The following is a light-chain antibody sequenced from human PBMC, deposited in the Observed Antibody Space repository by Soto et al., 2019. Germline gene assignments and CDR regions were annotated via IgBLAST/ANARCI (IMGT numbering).Light chain of an antibody. J-gene: IGLJ2*01. Sequence: QSVLTQPPSVSGAPGQRVTISCTGSRSNIGAGYDAHWYQQIPGAAPKLLIYGNSNRPSGVPDRFSGSKSGTSASLAITGLQAEDEADYYCQSYDASLSGDVVFGGGTQLTVL. CDR1: RSNIGAGYD. CDR2: GNS. V-gene: IGLV1-40*01. CDR3: QSYDASLSGDVV.